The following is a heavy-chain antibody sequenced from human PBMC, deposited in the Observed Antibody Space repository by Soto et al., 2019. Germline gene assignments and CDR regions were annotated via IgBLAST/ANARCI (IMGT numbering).Heavy chain of an antibody. CDR3: AGIRRSGFGAYYYGMDV. CDR2: IDSDASGT. D-gene: IGHD3-3*01. CDR1: GFTFSSYW. J-gene: IGHJ6*02. V-gene: IGHV3-74*01. Sequence: EVQLVESGGGLVQPGGSLRLSCAASGFTFSSYWMHWVRQAPGKGLVWVSRIDSDASGTNYADSVKGRFTISRDNAKNTLYLQMNSLIDEDTAVYYCAGIRRSGFGAYYYGMDVWGQGTTVTVSS.